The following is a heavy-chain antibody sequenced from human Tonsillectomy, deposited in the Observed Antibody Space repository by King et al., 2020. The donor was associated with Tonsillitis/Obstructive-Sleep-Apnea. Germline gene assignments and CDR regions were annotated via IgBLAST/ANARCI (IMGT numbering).Heavy chain of an antibody. CDR1: GFTFDDYA. Sequence: DVQLVESGGGLVQPGRSLRLSCAASGFTFDDYAMHWVRQAPGKGLEWVSGISWNSGSIGYADSVKGRFTISRDNAKNSLYLQMNSLRAEDTALYYCAKDLNRQHDAFDIWGQGTMVTVSS. V-gene: IGHV3-9*01. CDR2: ISWNSGSI. J-gene: IGHJ3*02. D-gene: IGHD1-14*01. CDR3: AKDLNRQHDAFDI.